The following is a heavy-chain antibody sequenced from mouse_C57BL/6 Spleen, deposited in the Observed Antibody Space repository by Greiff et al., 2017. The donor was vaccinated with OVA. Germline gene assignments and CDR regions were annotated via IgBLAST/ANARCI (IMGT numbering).Heavy chain of an antibody. V-gene: IGHV14-3*01. CDR1: GFNIKNTY. Sequence: EVQRVESVAELVRPGASVKLSCTASGFNIKNTYMHWVKQRPEQGLEWIGRIDPANGNTKYAPKFQGKATITADTSSNTAYLQLSSLTSEDTAIYYCARSDTTVVAGAMDYWGQGTSVTVSS. J-gene: IGHJ4*01. D-gene: IGHD1-1*01. CDR3: ARSDTTVVAGAMDY. CDR2: IDPANGNT.